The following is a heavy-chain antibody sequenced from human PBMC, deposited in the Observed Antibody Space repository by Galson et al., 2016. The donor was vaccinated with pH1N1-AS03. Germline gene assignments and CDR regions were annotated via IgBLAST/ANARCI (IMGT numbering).Heavy chain of an antibody. CDR1: GFTFSNYA. V-gene: IGHV3-30*01. CDR2: ISYDGSYE. J-gene: IGHJ4*02. Sequence: SLRLSCAASGFTFSNYAMHWVRQAPGQGLEWVAIISYDGSYEYYADSVRGRFTISRDDSKNTLFLQMNSLRSDDTALYYCAGANYQYYLDCWGQGTLVTVSS. D-gene: IGHD1-7*01. CDR3: AGANYQYYLDC.